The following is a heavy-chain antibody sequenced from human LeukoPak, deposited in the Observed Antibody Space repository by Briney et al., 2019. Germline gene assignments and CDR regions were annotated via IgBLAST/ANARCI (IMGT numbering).Heavy chain of an antibody. J-gene: IGHJ4*02. CDR2: IYHSGST. CDR1: GYSISSGYY. V-gene: IGHV4-38-2*01. Sequence: SETLSLTCAVSGYSISSGYYWGWIRQPPGKGLEWIGSIYHSGSTYYNPSLKSRVTISVDTSKNQFSLKLSSVTAADTAVYYCASAHYGDPFDYWGQGTLVTVSS. D-gene: IGHD4-17*01. CDR3: ASAHYGDPFDY.